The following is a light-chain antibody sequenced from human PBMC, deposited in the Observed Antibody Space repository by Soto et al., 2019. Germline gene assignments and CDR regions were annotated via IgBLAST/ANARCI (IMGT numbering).Light chain of an antibody. J-gene: IGKJ5*01. CDR2: DAS. V-gene: IGKV3-11*01. Sequence: EIVLLQSPAIVSVSPGERAPLSCRARQSISRSLAWYPQKPGQAPRILISDASNRATGIPARFSGSGSGTEFTLTISSLETEDFAVYYCQQRSNWPPRITGGKGTRLEIK. CDR3: QQRSNWPPRIT. CDR1: QSISRS.